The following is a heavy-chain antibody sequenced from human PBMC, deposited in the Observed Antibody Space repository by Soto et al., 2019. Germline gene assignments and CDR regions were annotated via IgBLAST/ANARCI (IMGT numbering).Heavy chain of an antibody. D-gene: IGHD6-6*01. V-gene: IGHV1-18*01. CDR3: ARVRQLLGYFYYYMDV. CDR1: GYTFTNYG. J-gene: IGHJ6*03. Sequence: QVQLLQSGAEVKKPGASVKVSCKASGYTFTNYGITWVRQAPGQGLEWMGWISAYNGDTHYTQRLKGRVTMTTDTSTSTAYMELRGLRSDDTAVYYCARVRQLLGYFYYYMDVWGKGTTVTVSS. CDR2: ISAYNGDT.